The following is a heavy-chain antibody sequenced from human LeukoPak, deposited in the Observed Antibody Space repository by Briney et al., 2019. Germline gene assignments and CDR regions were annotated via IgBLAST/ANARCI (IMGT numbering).Heavy chain of an antibody. Sequence: GGSQRLSCAASGFTFTTYFMTWVRQAPGEGLEWVSSISATGGDTYYAGSVKGRFAISRDNSKNTLYLQMNSLRAEDTAVYYCAKKISGWRIPGDFWGQGTLVTVSS. J-gene: IGHJ4*02. CDR1: GFTFTTYF. D-gene: IGHD6-19*01. CDR3: AKKISGWRIPGDF. V-gene: IGHV3-23*01. CDR2: ISATGGDT.